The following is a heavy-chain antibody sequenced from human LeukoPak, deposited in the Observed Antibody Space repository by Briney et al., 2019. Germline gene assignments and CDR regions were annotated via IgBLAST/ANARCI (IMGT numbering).Heavy chain of an antibody. CDR1: GFTFSSYS. Sequence: PGGSLRLSCAASGFTFSSYSMNWVRQAPGKGLEWVSSISSSSSYIYYADSVKGRFTISRDNAKNSLYLQMNSLRAEDTAVYYCARVEDIVVVPAAKGAEDYWGQGTLVTVSS. CDR3: ARVEDIVVVPAAKGAEDY. D-gene: IGHD2-2*01. J-gene: IGHJ4*02. CDR2: ISSSSSYI. V-gene: IGHV3-21*01.